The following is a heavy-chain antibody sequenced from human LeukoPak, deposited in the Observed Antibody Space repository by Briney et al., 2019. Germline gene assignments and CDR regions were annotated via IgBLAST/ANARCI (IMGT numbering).Heavy chain of an antibody. V-gene: IGHV1-46*01. CDR2: INPSGGST. CDR3: ARDIRKVVAAINWFDP. D-gene: IGHD2-15*01. Sequence: GASVKVSCKAYGYTFPSYYMHWVRQSPGQGLVWMGIINPSGGSTSYAQKFQGRVTMTRDTSTSTVYMELSSLRSEDTAVYYCARDIRKVVAAINWFDPWGQGTLVTVSS. J-gene: IGHJ5*02. CDR1: GYTFPSYY.